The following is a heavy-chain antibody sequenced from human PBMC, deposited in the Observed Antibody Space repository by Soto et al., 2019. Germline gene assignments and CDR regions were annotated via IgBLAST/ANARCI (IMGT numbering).Heavy chain of an antibody. CDR1: GFTFSSYA. Sequence: EVQLLESGGGLEQPGGSLRLSCAASGFTFSSYAMTWVRQAPGKGLEWVSGISTGGGSTYYADSVKGRFTVSRDNSKNTLSLQMNSLRAEDTAVYYCTPGDWCFDYWGQGTLVTVSS. V-gene: IGHV3-23*01. CDR2: ISTGGGST. D-gene: IGHD7-27*01. J-gene: IGHJ4*02. CDR3: TPGDWCFDY.